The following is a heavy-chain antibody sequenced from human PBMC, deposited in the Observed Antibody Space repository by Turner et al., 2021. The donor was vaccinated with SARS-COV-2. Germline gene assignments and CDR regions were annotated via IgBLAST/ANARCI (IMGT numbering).Heavy chain of an antibody. J-gene: IGHJ6*02. D-gene: IGHD5-18*01. V-gene: IGHV3-33*01. CDR1: GFTFSSYG. Sequence: QVQLVESGGGVVQPGRSLRRPSAAAGFTFSSYGLHWVRQAPGKGLEWVAVIWYDGSNKYYADSVKGRFTISRDNSKNTLYLQMNSLRAEDTAVYYCARDLEGAMVTYYYGMDVWGQGTTVTVSS. CDR2: IWYDGSNK. CDR3: ARDLEGAMVTYYYGMDV.